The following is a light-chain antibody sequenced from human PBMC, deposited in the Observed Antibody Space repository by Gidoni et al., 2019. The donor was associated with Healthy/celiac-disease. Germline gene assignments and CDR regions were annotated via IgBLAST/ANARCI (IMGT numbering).Light chain of an antibody. Sequence: EIVFTQSPGTLSLSPGERATLSCRASQSVSSSYLAWYQQKPGQAPRLLIDGASSRATGIPDRFSGSGSGTDFTLTISRLEPEDFAVYYCQQYGSSPWTFXQXTKVEIK. CDR3: QQYGSSPWT. J-gene: IGKJ1*01. CDR1: QSVSSSY. CDR2: GAS. V-gene: IGKV3-20*01.